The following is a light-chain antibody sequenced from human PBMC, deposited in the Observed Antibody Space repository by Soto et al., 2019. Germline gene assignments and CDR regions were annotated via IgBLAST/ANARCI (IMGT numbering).Light chain of an antibody. Sequence: QSALTQPASVSGSPGQSITISCTGTGSDVGGYNYVSWYQHHPGKAPKLMIYDVSYRPSGVSSRFSGSKSGNTASLTISGLQAEDEADYYCSSYTSSSTWVFGGGTKLTVL. CDR1: GSDVGGYNY. CDR2: DVS. J-gene: IGLJ3*02. CDR3: SSYTSSSTWV. V-gene: IGLV2-14*03.